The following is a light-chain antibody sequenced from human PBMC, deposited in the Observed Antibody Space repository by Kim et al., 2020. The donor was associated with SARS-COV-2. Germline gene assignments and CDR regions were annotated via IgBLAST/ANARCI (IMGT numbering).Light chain of an antibody. J-gene: IGLJ3*02. Sequence: RQRVTISCSGRRSNIASNSASCYRQRPGKAPELLIYYDNLLPSGVSDRFSGSKSGTSASLAISGLQSEDEADYYCASWDDRLKGWVFGGGTQLTVL. CDR3: ASWDDRLKGWV. CDR1: RSNIASNS. CDR2: YDN. V-gene: IGLV1-36*01.